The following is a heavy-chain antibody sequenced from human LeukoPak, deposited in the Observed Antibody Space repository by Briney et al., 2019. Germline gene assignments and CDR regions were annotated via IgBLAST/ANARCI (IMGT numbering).Heavy chain of an antibody. J-gene: IGHJ6*04. CDR3: ARERYYGSGSYYRKPYGMDV. V-gene: IGHV4-34*01. CDR2: INHSGST. Sequence: PSETLSLTCAVYGGSFSGYYWSWIRQPPGKGLEWIGEINHSGSTNYNPSLKSRVTISVDTSKNQFSLKLSSVTAADTAVCYCARERYYGSGSYYRKPYGMDVWGKGTTVTVSS. D-gene: IGHD3-10*01. CDR1: GGSFSGYY.